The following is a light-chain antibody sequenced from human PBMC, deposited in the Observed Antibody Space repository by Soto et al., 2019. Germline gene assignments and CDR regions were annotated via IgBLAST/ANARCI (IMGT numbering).Light chain of an antibody. Sequence: QSVLTQPASVSGSPGQSITISCTGTSSDVGGYNYVSWYQQHPGKAPKHIIYDVNKRPSGVPGRLSASKSGNTASLTISGLQAEDEADYYCSSYAGNFHFVFGSGTKLTVL. CDR2: DVN. CDR3: SSYAGNFHFV. CDR1: SSDVGGYNY. J-gene: IGLJ1*01. V-gene: IGLV2-11*01.